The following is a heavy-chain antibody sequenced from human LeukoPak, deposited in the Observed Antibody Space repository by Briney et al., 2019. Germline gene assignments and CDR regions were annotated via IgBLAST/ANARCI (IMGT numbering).Heavy chain of an antibody. CDR1: GFTFSGYE. J-gene: IGHJ4*02. D-gene: IGHD6-19*01. CDR2: INSRGNTK. V-gene: IGHV3-48*03. Sequence: GGSLRLSCAASGFTFSGYEMNWVRQAPGKGLEWVSYINSRGNTKYYADSVKGRFTISRDNAKNSLYLQMNSLRAEDTAVYYCARESGWFYYYFDYWGQGTLVTVSS. CDR3: ARESGWFYYYFDY.